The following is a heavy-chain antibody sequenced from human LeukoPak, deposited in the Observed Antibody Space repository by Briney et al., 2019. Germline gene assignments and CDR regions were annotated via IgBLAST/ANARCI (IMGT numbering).Heavy chain of an antibody. J-gene: IGHJ4*02. CDR3: ARWNEGFDY. D-gene: IGHD1-1*01. Sequence: SETLSLTCTVSGGSSRSYYWGWIRQPPGKGLEWIGYIYYSGSTNYNPSLKGRVTISVDTSKNQISLRLSSVTAADTAVYYCARWNEGFDYWGQGTLVTVSS. CDR2: IYYSGST. CDR1: GGSSRSYY. V-gene: IGHV4-59*01.